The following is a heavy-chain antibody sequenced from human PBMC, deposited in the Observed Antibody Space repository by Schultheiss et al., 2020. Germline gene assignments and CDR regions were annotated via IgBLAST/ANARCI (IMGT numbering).Heavy chain of an antibody. J-gene: IGHJ2*01. CDR2: IYYSGST. V-gene: IGHV4-39*01. CDR1: GGSISSSSYY. CDR3: ARQPTDLSNWYFDL. Sequence: SETLSLTCTVSGGSISSSSYYWGWIRQPPGKGLEWIGSIYYSGSTYYNPSLKSRVTISVDTSKNQFSLKLSSVTAADTAVYYCARQPTDLSNWYFDLWGRGTLVTVSS.